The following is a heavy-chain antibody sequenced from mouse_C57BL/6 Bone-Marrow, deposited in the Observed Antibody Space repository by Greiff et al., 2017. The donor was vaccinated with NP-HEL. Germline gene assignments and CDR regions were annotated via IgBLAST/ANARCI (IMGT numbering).Heavy chain of an antibody. Sequence: EVQGVESGGGLVQPGGSLKLSCAASGFTFSDYGMAWVRQAPRKGPEWVAFISNLAHSIYYADTVTGRFTIARENAKNTLYLGMSSLRSEDTAMYYCARALYSTPFAYWGQGTLVTVSA. D-gene: IGHD2-5*01. CDR3: ARALYSTPFAY. V-gene: IGHV5-15*01. CDR1: GFTFSDYG. CDR2: ISNLAHSI. J-gene: IGHJ3*01.